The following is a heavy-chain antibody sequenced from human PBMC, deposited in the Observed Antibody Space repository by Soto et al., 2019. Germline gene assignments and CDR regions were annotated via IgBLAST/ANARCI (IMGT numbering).Heavy chain of an antibody. CDR3: ARGTGEYCSSTSCYGHLPMDV. J-gene: IGHJ6*04. V-gene: IGHV1-69*02. CDR1: GGTFSSYT. D-gene: IGHD2-2*01. CDR2: IIPILGIA. Sequence: ASVKVSCKASGGTFSSYTISWVRQAPGQGLEWMGRIIPILGIANYAQKFQGRVTITADKSTSTAYMELSSLRSEDTAVYYCARGTGEYCSSTSCYGHLPMDVWGKGTTVTVSS.